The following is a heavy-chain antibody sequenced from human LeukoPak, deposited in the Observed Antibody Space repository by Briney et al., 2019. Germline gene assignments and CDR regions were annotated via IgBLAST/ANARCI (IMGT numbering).Heavy chain of an antibody. D-gene: IGHD5-18*01. V-gene: IGHV3-7*01. J-gene: IGHJ4*02. CDR1: GFTFSSYW. CDR2: IKQDGSEK. CDR3: AREYSYGDY. Sequence: GGSLRLSCAASGFTFSSYWMSWVRQAPGKGLEWVANIKQDGSEKYYVDSVKGRFTISRDNAKESLYLQMDILRAEDTAVYYCAREYSYGDYWGQGTLVTVSS.